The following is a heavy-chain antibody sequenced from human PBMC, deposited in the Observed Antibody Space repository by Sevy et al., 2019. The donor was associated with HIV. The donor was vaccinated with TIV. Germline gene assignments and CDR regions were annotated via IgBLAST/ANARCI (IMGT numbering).Heavy chain of an antibody. CDR3: ARGLMYYYDSSSFDY. D-gene: IGHD3-22*01. CDR1: GFTFSSYW. CDR2: IKQDGSEK. Sequence: GGSLRLSCAASGFTFSSYWMSWVRQAPGKGLEWVANIKQDGSEKYYVDSVKGRFTISRDNAKNSLYLQMNSLRAEDTAVYYCARGLMYYYDSSSFDYWGQGTLVTVSP. J-gene: IGHJ4*02. V-gene: IGHV3-7*01.